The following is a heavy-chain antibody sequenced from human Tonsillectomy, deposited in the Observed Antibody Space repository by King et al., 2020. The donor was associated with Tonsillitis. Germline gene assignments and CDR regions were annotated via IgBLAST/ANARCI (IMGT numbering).Heavy chain of an antibody. J-gene: IGHJ3*02. CDR2: LSYDGRHK. CDR3: ARPITPYCSSTSCQDAFDI. V-gene: IGHV3-30*01. D-gene: IGHD2-2*01. CDR1: GFTFSTYT. Sequence: QLVQSGGGVVQPGRSLRLSCAASGFTFSTYTMHWVRQAPGKVLEWVAVLSYDGRHKYYADSVKGRFTISRDNSKNTLYLQMNSLRAEDTAVYYCARPITPYCSSTSCQDAFDIWGQGTMVTVSS.